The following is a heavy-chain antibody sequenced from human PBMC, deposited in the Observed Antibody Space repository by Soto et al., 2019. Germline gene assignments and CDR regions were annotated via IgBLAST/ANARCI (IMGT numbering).Heavy chain of an antibody. Sequence: SETLSLTCTVSGGSISSGGYYWSWIRQHPGKGLEWIGYIYYSGSTYYNPSLKSRVTISVDTSKNQFSLKLSSVTAADTAVYYCARGITMVRGVIRGNWFDPWGQGTLVTSPQ. J-gene: IGHJ5*02. CDR1: GGSISSGGYY. CDR3: ARGITMVRGVIRGNWFDP. D-gene: IGHD3-10*01. V-gene: IGHV4-31*03. CDR2: IYYSGST.